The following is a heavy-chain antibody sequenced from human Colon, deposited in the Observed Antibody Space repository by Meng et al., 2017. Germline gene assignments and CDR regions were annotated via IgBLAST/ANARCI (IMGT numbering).Heavy chain of an antibody. Sequence: SGPTLVKPTQTLTLTCSFSGFSLSTTAMGVTWVRQPPGKALEWLALIDWRDEKYYSTSLKTRLTISKDTSKNQVVLTMTNMDPVDTATYYCARTSTGYSSGWYWFDYWGHGTLVTVSS. V-gene: IGHV2-70*20. CDR2: IDWRDEK. J-gene: IGHJ4*01. D-gene: IGHD6-19*01. CDR1: GFSLSTTAMG. CDR3: ARTSTGYSSGWYWFDY.